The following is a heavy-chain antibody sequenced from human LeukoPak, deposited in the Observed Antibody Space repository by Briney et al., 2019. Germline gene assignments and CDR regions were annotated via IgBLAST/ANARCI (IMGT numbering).Heavy chain of an antibody. CDR3: ARDRVGAFDL. Sequence: ASVKVSCKASRYTFISYDINWVRQATGQGLEWMGWMNPNSGITGYAQKFQGRVTMTRDTSTSTVYMELSSLRSEDTAVYYCARDRVGAFDLWGRGTLVTVSS. J-gene: IGHJ2*01. CDR1: RYTFISYD. D-gene: IGHD1-26*01. CDR2: MNPNSGIT. V-gene: IGHV1-8*01.